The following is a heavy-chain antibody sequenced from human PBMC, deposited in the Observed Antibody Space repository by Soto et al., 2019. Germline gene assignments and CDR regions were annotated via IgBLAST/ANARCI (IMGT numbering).Heavy chain of an antibody. CDR3: ARPAGGRYNRFHP. D-gene: IGHD6-19*01. V-gene: IGHV5-10-1*01. CDR2: IDPSDSYT. CDR1: GYSFTSYW. J-gene: IGHJ5*02. Sequence: EVQLVQSGAEVKKPGESLRISCKGSGYSFTSYWISWVRQMPGKGLEWMGRIDPSDSYTNYSPSFQGHVTITADKSISTPYLQWSSLKASDTARYYWARPAGGRYNRFHPWGQGTPVTVSS.